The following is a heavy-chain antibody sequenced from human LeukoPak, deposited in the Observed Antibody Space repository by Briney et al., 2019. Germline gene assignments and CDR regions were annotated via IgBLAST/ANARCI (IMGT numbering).Heavy chain of an antibody. D-gene: IGHD5-24*01. CDR2: ISGSGGST. CDR1: GFTFSSYA. J-gene: IGHJ4*02. Sequence: GGSLRLSCAASGFTFSSYAMSWVRQAPGKGLEWVSAISGSGGSTYYADSVKGRFTISRDNSKNTLYLQMNSLRAEDTAVYYCAKAKEMATISYYFDYWGQGTLVTVSS. CDR3: AKAKEMATISYYFDY. V-gene: IGHV3-23*01.